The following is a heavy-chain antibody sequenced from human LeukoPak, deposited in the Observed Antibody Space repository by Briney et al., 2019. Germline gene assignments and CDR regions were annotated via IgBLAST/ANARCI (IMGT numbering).Heavy chain of an antibody. D-gene: IGHD3-10*01. V-gene: IGHV4-59*08. CDR1: GGSITPYY. J-gene: IGHJ5*02. CDR3: ARARIGWFDP. Sequence: SETLSLTCTVSGGSITPYYWSWIRQPPGKGLEWIGYIYYTGSTNYNPSLKSRVTMSVDTSKNQLSLRLSAVTAADTAVYYCARARIGWFDPWGQGTLVTVSS. CDR2: IYYTGST.